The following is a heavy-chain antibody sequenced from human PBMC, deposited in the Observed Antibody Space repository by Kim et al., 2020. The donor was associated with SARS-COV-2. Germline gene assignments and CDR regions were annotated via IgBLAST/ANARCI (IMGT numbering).Heavy chain of an antibody. V-gene: IGHV4-34*01. Sequence: SETLSLTCAVYGGSFSGYYWSWIRQPPGKGLEWIGEINHSGSTNYNPSLKSRVTISVDTSKNQFSLKLSSVTAADTAVYYCARGPMTTVSRNWFYPWGQGTLVTVSS. CDR2: INHSGST. CDR1: GGSFSGYY. J-gene: IGHJ5*02. D-gene: IGHD4-17*01. CDR3: ARGPMTTVSRNWFYP.